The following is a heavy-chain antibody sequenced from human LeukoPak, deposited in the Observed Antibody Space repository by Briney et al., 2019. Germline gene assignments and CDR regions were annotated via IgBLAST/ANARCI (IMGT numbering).Heavy chain of an antibody. CDR3: ARAPLAMVRGVGYYYYGMDV. D-gene: IGHD3-10*01. Sequence: ASEKVSCKASGGTFSSYAISWVRQAPGQGLEWMGRIIPILGIANYAQKFQGRVTITADKSTSTAYMELSSLRSEDTAVYYCARAPLAMVRGVGYYYYGMDVWGQGTTVTVSS. CDR1: GGTFSSYA. CDR2: IIPILGIA. J-gene: IGHJ6*02. V-gene: IGHV1-69*04.